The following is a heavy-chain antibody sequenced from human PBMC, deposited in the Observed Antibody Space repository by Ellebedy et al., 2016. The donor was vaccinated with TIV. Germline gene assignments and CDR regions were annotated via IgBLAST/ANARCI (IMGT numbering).Heavy chain of an antibody. J-gene: IGHJ3*02. CDR2: IWYDGSNK. CDR3: AKEGALSQAYTFDI. Sequence: GESLKISXAASGFTFSSYGMHWVRQAPGKGLEWVAVIWYDGSNKYYADSVKGRFTISRDNSKNTLYLQMNSLRAEDTAVYYCAKEGALSQAYTFDIWGQGTMVTVSS. V-gene: IGHV3-30*02. D-gene: IGHD2-21*01. CDR1: GFTFSSYG.